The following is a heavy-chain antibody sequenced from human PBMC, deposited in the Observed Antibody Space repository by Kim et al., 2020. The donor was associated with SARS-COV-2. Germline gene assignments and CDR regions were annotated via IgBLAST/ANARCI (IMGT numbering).Heavy chain of an antibody. CDR3: ARDSETYYYDSSGYSGFFGAFDI. V-gene: IGHV3-30*04. Sequence: GGSLRLSCAASGFTFSSYAMHWVRQAPGKGLEWVAVISYDGSNKYYADSVKGRFTISRDNSKNTLYLQMNSLRAEDTAVYYCARDSETYYYDSSGYSGFFGAFDIWGQGTMVTVSS. CDR1: GFTFSSYA. CDR2: ISYDGSNK. J-gene: IGHJ3*02. D-gene: IGHD3-22*01.